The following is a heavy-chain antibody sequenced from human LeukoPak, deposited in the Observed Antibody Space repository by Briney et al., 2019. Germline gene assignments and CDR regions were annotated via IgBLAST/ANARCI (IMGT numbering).Heavy chain of an antibody. J-gene: IGHJ4*02. Sequence: PGGSLRLSCAASGFTFSDYYMSWIRQAPGKGLEWVSSISSSGTTIYYADSVKGRFTISRDNAKNSLYLQMNSLRAEDTAVYYCASDGRVFEYYYDSSDYFTFFDYWGQGTLVTVSS. D-gene: IGHD3-22*01. CDR2: ISSSGTTI. CDR3: ASDGRVFEYYYDSSDYFTFFDY. CDR1: GFTFSDYY. V-gene: IGHV3-11*04.